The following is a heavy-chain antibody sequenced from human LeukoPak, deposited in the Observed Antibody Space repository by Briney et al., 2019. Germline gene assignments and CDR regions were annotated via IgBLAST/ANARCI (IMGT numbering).Heavy chain of an antibody. V-gene: IGHV3-21*01. CDR1: GFTFSTYS. J-gene: IGHJ4*02. Sequence: GGSLRLSCAASGFTFSTYSMNWVRQAPGKGLDWVSSISSSGSYIYYADSVKGRFTISRDNAKNSLYLLMNSLRAEDTAVYYCARVGTCGSTSCYAVYWGRGTLVTVSS. D-gene: IGHD2-2*01. CDR2: ISSSGSYI. CDR3: ARVGTCGSTSCYAVY.